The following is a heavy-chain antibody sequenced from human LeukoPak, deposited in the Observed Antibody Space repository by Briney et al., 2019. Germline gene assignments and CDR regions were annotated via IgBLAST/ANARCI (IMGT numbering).Heavy chain of an antibody. J-gene: IGHJ4*02. Sequence: SETLSLTCTVSGGSISSGSYYWSWIRQPAGKGLEWIGRIYTSGSTNYNPSLKSRVTISVDTSKNQFSLKLSSVTAADTAVYYCARPPRVGGGLRTAYLAYWGQGTLVTVSS. CDR1: GGSISSGSYY. V-gene: IGHV4-61*02. D-gene: IGHD3-16*01. CDR3: ARPPRVGGGLRTAYLAY. CDR2: IYTSGST.